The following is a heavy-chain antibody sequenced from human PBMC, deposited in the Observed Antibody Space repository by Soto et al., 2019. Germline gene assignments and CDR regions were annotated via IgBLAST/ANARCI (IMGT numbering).Heavy chain of an antibody. CDR3: AKWYSSSWYGGYNWFDP. D-gene: IGHD6-13*01. J-gene: IGHJ5*02. Sequence: GSLRLSCAASGFTFSSYAMSWVRQAPGKGLEWVSAISGSGGSTYYADSVKGRFTISRDNSKNTLYLQMNSLRAEDTAVYYCAKWYSSSWYGGYNWFDPWGQGTLVTVSS. CDR2: ISGSGGST. V-gene: IGHV3-23*01. CDR1: GFTFSSYA.